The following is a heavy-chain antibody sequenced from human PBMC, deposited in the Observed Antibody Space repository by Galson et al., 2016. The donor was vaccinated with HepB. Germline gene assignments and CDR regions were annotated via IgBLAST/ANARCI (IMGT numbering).Heavy chain of an antibody. J-gene: IGHJ4*02. CDR1: GFSFSSHW. D-gene: IGHD2-21*02. V-gene: IGHV3-74*01. CDR3: VRDAGHSLVVTAIHFDY. CDR2: ISRDGSDT. Sequence: SLRLSCAASGFSFSSHWIHWVRQAPGKGLVWVSRISRDGSDTNYADFVKGRFTISRDNAKSTVDLQMNSLRADDTAVYYCVRDAGHSLVVTAIHFDYWGLGTPVTVSS.